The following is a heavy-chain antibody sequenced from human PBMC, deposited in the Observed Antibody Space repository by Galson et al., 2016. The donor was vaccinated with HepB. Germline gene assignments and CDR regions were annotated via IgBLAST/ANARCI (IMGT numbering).Heavy chain of an antibody. CDR2: IYSGGST. CDR3: ARVIGVAVTGAGYWFDP. CDR1: GFAVRSNF. J-gene: IGHJ5*02. D-gene: IGHD6-19*01. Sequence: SLRLSCAVSGFAVRSNFMAWVRQAPGKGLEWVSLIYSGGSTYYADSVRGRFTISRDISKNTLFLEMLNLRAEDTAVYYCARVIGVAVTGAGYWFDPWGQGTLVTVSS. V-gene: IGHV3-53*01.